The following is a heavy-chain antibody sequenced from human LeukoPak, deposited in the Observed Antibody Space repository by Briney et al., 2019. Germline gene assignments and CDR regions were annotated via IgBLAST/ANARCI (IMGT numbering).Heavy chain of an antibody. Sequence: GGPLRLSCAASGFTFSTYTMHWVRQAPGKGLEWVAVLSYDGSNKYYADSVKGRFTISRDNSKNTVDLQMSSLRAEDTAVYYCARGGISMIVVAVDYWGQGTLVTVSS. CDR1: GFTFSTYT. V-gene: IGHV3-30*04. CDR3: ARGGISMIVVAVDY. CDR2: LSYDGSNK. J-gene: IGHJ4*02. D-gene: IGHD3-22*01.